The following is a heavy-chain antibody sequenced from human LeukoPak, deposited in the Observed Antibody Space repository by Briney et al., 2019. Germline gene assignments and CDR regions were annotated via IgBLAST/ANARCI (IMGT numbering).Heavy chain of an antibody. J-gene: IGHJ3*02. D-gene: IGHD2-21*02. CDR1: GGSISSGSYY. V-gene: IGHV4-61*02. CDR3: ARAVVVTAIHDAFDI. CDR2: IYTSGST. Sequence: SETLSLTCTVSGGSISSGSYYWIWIRQPAGKGLEWIGRIYTSGSTNYNPSLKSRVTISVDTSKNQFSLKLSSVTAADTAVYYCARAVVVTAIHDAFDIWGQGTMVTVSS.